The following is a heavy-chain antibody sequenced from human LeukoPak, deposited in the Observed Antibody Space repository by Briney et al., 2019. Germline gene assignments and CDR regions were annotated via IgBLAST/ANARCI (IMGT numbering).Heavy chain of an antibody. Sequence: ASVKVSCKASGYTFTGYYMHWVRPAPGQGLEWMAWINPNSGGTYYAQNFHDRITMTRDTSISTAYMELSRLRSDDTAIYYCARANALYCSSTSCLFDYWGQGTLVTVSS. CDR2: INPNSGGT. CDR1: GYTFTGYY. D-gene: IGHD2-2*01. CDR3: ARANALYCSSTSCLFDY. J-gene: IGHJ4*02. V-gene: IGHV1-2*02.